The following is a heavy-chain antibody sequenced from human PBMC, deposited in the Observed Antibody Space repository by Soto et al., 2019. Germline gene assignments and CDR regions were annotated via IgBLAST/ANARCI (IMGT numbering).Heavy chain of an antibody. Sequence: GASVKVSCKASGRTFSSYAISWVRQAPGQGLEWMGGIIPIFGTANYAQKFQGRVTITADESTSTAYMELSSLRSEDTAVYYCSREGFSCSCSSCSGFYNWYDSWGQGTLVTVSS. CDR1: GRTFSSYA. J-gene: IGHJ5*01. CDR2: IIPIFGTA. V-gene: IGHV1-69*13. D-gene: IGHD2-2*01. CDR3: SREGFSCSCSSCSGFYNWYDS.